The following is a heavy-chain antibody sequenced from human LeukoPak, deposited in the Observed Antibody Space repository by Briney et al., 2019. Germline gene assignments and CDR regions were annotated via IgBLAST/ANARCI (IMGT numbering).Heavy chain of an antibody. CDR1: GFTFSNYG. CDR2: IWYDGSDK. J-gene: IGHJ4*02. D-gene: IGHD4-17*01. Sequence: PGRSLRLSCAASGFTFSNYGMHWVRQAPGKGLEWVAVIWYDGSDKYYADSVKGRFTISRDSSKNTLYLQMNSLRAEDTSVYYCARDPMTTNTFYFDFWDQGTLVTVSS. CDR3: ARDPMTTNTFYFDF. V-gene: IGHV3-33*01.